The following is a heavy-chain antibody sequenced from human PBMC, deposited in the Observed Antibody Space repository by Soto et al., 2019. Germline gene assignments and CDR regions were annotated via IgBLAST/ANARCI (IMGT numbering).Heavy chain of an antibody. D-gene: IGHD3-10*01. V-gene: IGHV4-34*01. Sequence: PSETLSLTCAVYGGSFSGYYWSWIRQPPGKGLEWIGEINHSGSTNYNPSLKSRVTISVDTSKNQFSLKLSSVTAADRAVYYCGRVRRYMVRGVPPRYYYYGMDVWGQGTTVTVSS. CDR1: GGSFSGYY. CDR3: GRVRRYMVRGVPPRYYYYGMDV. CDR2: INHSGST. J-gene: IGHJ6*02.